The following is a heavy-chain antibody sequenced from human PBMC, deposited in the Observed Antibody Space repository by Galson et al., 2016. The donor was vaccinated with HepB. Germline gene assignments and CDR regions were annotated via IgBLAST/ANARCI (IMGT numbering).Heavy chain of an antibody. CDR3: VKGRGTTVTPNDY. J-gene: IGHJ4*02. Sequence: SLRLSCAASEFTFRNYWMSWVRQAPGKGLEWVSTINGGDSGGSTYYADSVKGRFTISRDNSKGTLYVEMNSLRAEDTAVYYCVKGRGTTVTPNDYWGQGTLVTVSS. CDR2: INGGDSGGST. CDR1: EFTFRNYW. D-gene: IGHD4-17*01. V-gene: IGHV3-23*01.